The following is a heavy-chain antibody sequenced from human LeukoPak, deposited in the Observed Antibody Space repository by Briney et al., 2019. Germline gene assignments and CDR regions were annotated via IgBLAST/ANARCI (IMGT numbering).Heavy chain of an antibody. V-gene: IGHV4-39*07. CDR1: GGSISSSSYY. CDR3: ARGGKSSSGWFHVDY. Sequence: SETLSLTCTVSGGSISSSSYYWGWIRQPPGKGLEWIGSIYYSGSTYYNPSLNSRVTISLDTSKNQFSLKLSSVTAADTAVYYCARGGKSSSGWFHVDYWGQGTLVTVSA. J-gene: IGHJ4*02. D-gene: IGHD6-19*01. CDR2: IYYSGST.